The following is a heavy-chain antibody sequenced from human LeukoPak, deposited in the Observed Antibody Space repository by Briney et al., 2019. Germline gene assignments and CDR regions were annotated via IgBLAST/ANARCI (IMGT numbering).Heavy chain of an antibody. D-gene: IGHD3-3*01. CDR1: GGSFSGYY. V-gene: IGHV4-34*01. J-gene: IGHJ4*02. Sequence: KPSETLSLTCAVYGGSFSGYYWSWIRQPPGKGLEWIGEINHSGSTNYNPSLKSRVTISVDTSKNQFSLKLSSVTAADTAVYYCARGGYDFWSAFFDYWGQGTLVTVSS. CDR3: ARGGYDFWSAFFDY. CDR2: INHSGST.